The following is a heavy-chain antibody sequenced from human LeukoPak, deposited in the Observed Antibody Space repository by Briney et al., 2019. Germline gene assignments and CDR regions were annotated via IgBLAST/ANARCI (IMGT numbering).Heavy chain of an antibody. CDR2: ISAYNGDT. CDR1: GGHFSSYA. V-gene: IGHV1-18*01. D-gene: IGHD5-24*01. Sequence: ASVEVSFQASGGHFSSYAISWGRPAPGQGLEWMGWISAYNGDTNYAQQLQGRVTMTTDTSTSTAYMELRSLRSDDTAVYYCGRVDMATTKDYWGQGTLVTVSS. CDR3: GRVDMATTKDY. J-gene: IGHJ4*02.